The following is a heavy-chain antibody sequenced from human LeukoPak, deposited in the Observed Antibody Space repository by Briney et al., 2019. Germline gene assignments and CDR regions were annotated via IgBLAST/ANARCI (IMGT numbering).Heavy chain of an antibody. CDR1: GGSISSYY. CDR3: ARAPSGLYYFDY. CDR2: IYYSGST. V-gene: IGHV4-59*01. Sequence: PSETLSLTCTVSGGSISSYYRSWIRQPPGKGLEWIGYIYYSGSTNYNPSLKSRVTISVDTSKNQFSLKLSSVTAADTAVYYCARAPSGLYYFDYWGQGTLVTVSS. D-gene: IGHD6-19*01. J-gene: IGHJ4*02.